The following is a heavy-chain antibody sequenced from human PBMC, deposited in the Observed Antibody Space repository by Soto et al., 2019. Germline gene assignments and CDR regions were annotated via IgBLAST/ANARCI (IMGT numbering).Heavy chain of an antibody. CDR1: GFTFGDYA. Sequence: EVQLVESGGGLVQPGRSLRLSCTASGFTFGDYAMSWFRQAPGKGLEWVGFIRSKAYGGTTEYAASVKGRFTISRDDSKSIAYLQMNSLKTEDTSVYYCTRVSSDYGDWYFDLWGRGPLVTVSS. D-gene: IGHD4-17*01. CDR2: IRSKAYGGTT. V-gene: IGHV3-49*03. CDR3: TRVSSDYGDWYFDL. J-gene: IGHJ2*01.